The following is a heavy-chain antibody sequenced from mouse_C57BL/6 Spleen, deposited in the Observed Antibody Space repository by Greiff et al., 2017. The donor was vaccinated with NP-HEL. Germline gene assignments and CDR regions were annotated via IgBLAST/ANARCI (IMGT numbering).Heavy chain of an antibody. V-gene: IGHV14-4*01. J-gene: IGHJ4*01. CDR2: IYPENGDT. CDR3: TTGRGYAMDY. Sequence: DVLLVESGAELVRPGASVKLSCTASGFTIKDDYMHWVKKRPEQGLEWIGWIYPENGDTEYDSKFQGKATITADTSSNTAYLQLSSLTSEDTAVYYCTTGRGYAMDYWGQGTSVTVSS. CDR1: GFTIKDDY.